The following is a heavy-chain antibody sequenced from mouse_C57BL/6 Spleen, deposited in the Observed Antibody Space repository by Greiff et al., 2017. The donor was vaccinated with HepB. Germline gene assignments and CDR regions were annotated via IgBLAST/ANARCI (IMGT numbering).Heavy chain of an antibody. CDR1: GYTFTSYW. J-gene: IGHJ4*01. D-gene: IGHD2-1*01. V-gene: IGHV1-55*01. CDR2: IYPGSGST. CDR3: ARRIDLQGAMDY. Sequence: QVQLKQPGAELVKPGASVKMSCKASGYTFTSYWITWVKQRPGQGLEWIGDIYPGSGSTNYNEKFKSKATLTVDTSSSTAYMQLSSLTSEDSAVYYCARRIDLQGAMDYWGQGTSVTVSS.